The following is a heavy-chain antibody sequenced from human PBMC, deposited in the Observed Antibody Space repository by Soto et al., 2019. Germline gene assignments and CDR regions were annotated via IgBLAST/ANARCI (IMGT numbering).Heavy chain of an antibody. CDR1: GGSISSGGYY. Sequence: QVQLQESGPGLVKPSQTLSLTCTVSGGSISSGGYYWSWIRQHPGKGLEWIGYIYYSGSTYYNPSIMSRVTISVDTSKNQFSLKLSSVTAADTAVYYCARGLRVVVAATATRGAFDIWGQGTMVTVSS. V-gene: IGHV4-31*03. CDR3: ARGLRVVVAATATRGAFDI. J-gene: IGHJ3*02. CDR2: IYYSGST. D-gene: IGHD2-15*01.